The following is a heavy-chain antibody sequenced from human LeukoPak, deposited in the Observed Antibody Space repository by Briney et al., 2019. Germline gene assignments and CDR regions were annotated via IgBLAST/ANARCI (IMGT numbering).Heavy chain of an antibody. CDR3: ARDMAVYYDFWSGYYEDV. V-gene: IGHV4-30-4*08. CDR1: GGSISSGDYY. Sequence: SETLSLTCTVSGGSISSGDYYWSWIRQPPGKGLEWIGYIYYSGSTYYNPSLKSRVTISVDTSKNQFSLKLSSVTAADTAVYYCARDMAVYYDFWSGYYEDVWGKGTTVTVSS. CDR2: IYYSGST. D-gene: IGHD3-3*01. J-gene: IGHJ6*04.